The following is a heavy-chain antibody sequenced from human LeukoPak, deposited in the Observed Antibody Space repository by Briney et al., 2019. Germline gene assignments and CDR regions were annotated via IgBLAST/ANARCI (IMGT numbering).Heavy chain of an antibody. J-gene: IGHJ4*02. CDR1: GFTFSDYY. Sequence: GGSLRLSCAASGFTFSDYYMSWIRQAPGKGLEWVSYISSSGSTIYYADSVKGRFTISRDNAEKSLYLQMNSLRAEDTAVYYCARKGSQWEFLVDYWGQGTLVTVSS. CDR2: ISSSGSTI. CDR3: ARKGSQWEFLVDY. V-gene: IGHV3-11*04. D-gene: IGHD3-10*01.